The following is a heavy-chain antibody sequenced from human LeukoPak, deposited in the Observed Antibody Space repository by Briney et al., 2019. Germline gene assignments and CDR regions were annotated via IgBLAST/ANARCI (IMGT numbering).Heavy chain of an antibody. CDR1: GLTFRSYA. D-gene: IGHD6-19*01. J-gene: IGHJ1*01. CDR3: ARDTSGWLQH. V-gene: IGHV3-30*04. CDR2: ISYDGSNK. Sequence: GGSLRLPCAPPGLTFRSYAMHGVRRAPGKGLEWVAVISYDGSNKYYADSVKGRFTISRDNSKNTLYLQMNSLRAEDTAVYYCARDTSGWLQHWGQGTLVTVSS.